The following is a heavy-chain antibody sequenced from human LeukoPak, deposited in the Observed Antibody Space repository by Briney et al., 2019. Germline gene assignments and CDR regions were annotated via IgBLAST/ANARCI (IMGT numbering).Heavy chain of an antibody. CDR2: IYVDGST. V-gene: IGHV3-66*02. J-gene: IGHJ4*02. CDR3: AKVSRGYSYATSFDY. Sequence: GGSLRLSCAASGISVSSNYMSWVRQAPGKGLQWVSVIYVDGSTYYADSVKGRFTISRDNSKNTLYLQMNSLRAEDTAVYYCAKVSRGYSYATSFDYWGQGTLVTVSS. D-gene: IGHD5-18*01. CDR1: GISVSSNY.